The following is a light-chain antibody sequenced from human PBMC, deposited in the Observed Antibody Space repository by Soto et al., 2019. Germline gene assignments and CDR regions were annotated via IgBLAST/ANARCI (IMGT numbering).Light chain of an antibody. J-gene: IGLJ1*01. CDR1: SSDIGHYDY. Sequence: QSALTQPASVSGSPGQSITISCTGTSSDIGHYDYVSWYQQHPGKAPKLMIYHVTSRPSGVSNRYSGSKSGNSASLTISGLQADAEADYYCCSLTTSHTYVFGSGTKVTVL. V-gene: IGLV2-14*03. CDR2: HVT. CDR3: CSLTTSHTYV.